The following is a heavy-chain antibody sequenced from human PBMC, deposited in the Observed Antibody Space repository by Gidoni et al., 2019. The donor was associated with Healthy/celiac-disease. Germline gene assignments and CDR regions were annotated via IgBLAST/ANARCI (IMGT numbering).Heavy chain of an antibody. CDR3: AKAAGLEWNNLYYFDY. J-gene: IGHJ4*02. CDR1: GVTVSSYA. CDR2: ISGSGGST. Sequence: EVQLLESGGGWVQPGGSRRHSCAAAGVTVSSYAMSWVRQAPGKGLGWVSAISGSGGSTYYADSVKGRFTISRDNSKNTLYLQMNSLRAEDTAVYYCAKAAGLEWNNLYYFDYWGQGTLVTVSS. V-gene: IGHV3-23*01. D-gene: IGHD3-3*01.